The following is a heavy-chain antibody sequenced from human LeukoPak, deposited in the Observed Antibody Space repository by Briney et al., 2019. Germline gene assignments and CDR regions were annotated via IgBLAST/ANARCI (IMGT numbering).Heavy chain of an antibody. V-gene: IGHV1-8*01. CDR2: MNPVTGVA. D-gene: IGHD3-22*01. CDR1: GYTFTNFD. J-gene: IGHJ4*02. Sequence: ASVKVSCKASGYTFTNFDINWVRQAPGQGLEWMGWMNPVTGVAGSTQKFQGRVTMTTDTSTSTAYMELRSLRSDDTAVYYCARGPHERSGYPDDWGQGTLVTVSS. CDR3: ARGPHERSGYPDD.